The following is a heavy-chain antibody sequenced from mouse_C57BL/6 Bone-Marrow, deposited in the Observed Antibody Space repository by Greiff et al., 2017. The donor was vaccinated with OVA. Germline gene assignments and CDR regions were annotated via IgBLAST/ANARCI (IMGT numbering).Heavy chain of an antibody. CDR1: GYTFTDYY. CDR3: ARGQLRLRGAY. D-gene: IGHD3-2*02. J-gene: IGHJ3*01. Sequence: EVKLQQSGPELVKPGASVKISCKASGYTFTDYYMNWVKQSHGKSLEWIGDINPNNGGTSYNQKFKGKATLTVDKSSSTAYMELRSLTSEDSAVYYCARGQLRLRGAYWGQGTLVTVSA. V-gene: IGHV1-26*01. CDR2: INPNNGGT.